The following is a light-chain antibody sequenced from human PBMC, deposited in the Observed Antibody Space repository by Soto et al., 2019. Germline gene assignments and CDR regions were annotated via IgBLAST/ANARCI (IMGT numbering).Light chain of an antibody. J-gene: IGLJ1*01. V-gene: IGLV2-8*01. CDR2: EVT. Sequence: QSALTQPPSASGSPGQSVTISCTGTSSDVGGYNFVSWYQQHPGKAPKLMIYEVTKRPSGVPDRFSGSKSGNTASLTVSGLQDEDDADYYCSSYAGSTPYVFGTGTKLTVL. CDR1: SSDVGGYNF. CDR3: SSYAGSTPYV.